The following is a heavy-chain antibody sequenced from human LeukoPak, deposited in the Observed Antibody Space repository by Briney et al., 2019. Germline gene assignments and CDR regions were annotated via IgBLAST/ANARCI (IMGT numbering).Heavy chain of an antibody. CDR3: AKRGVVIRVILVGFHKEAYYFDS. CDR1: GITLSNYG. D-gene: IGHD3-22*01. CDR2: VSDSGGRT. V-gene: IGHV3-23*01. Sequence: GSLRLSCAVSGITLSNYGMSWVRQAPGKGLEWVAGVSDSGGRTNYADSVKGRFTISRDNSKNTLYLQMNSLRAEDTAVYFCAKRGVVIRVILVGFHKEAYYFDSWGQGALVTVSS. J-gene: IGHJ4*02.